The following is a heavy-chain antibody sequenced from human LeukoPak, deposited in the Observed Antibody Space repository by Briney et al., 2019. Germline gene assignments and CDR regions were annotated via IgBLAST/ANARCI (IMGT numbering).Heavy chain of an antibody. CDR2: ISSSGSTI. J-gene: IGHJ3*02. CDR3: ARDNFYDSSGYLDAFDI. V-gene: IGHV3-11*04. D-gene: IGHD3-22*01. Sequence: PGGSLRLSCPASTFTFSDYYMSWIRQAPGKGLEWVSYISSSGSTIYYADSVKGRFTISRDNAKNSLYLQMNSLRAEDTAVYYCARDNFYDSSGYLDAFDIWGQGTMVTVSS. CDR1: TFTFSDYY.